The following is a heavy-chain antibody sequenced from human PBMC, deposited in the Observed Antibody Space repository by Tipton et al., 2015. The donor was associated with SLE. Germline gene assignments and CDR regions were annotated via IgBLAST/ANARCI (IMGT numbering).Heavy chain of an antibody. CDR2: IYYTGST. J-gene: IGHJ4*02. CDR3: ARHSGSPYYFDF. CDR1: TGAISIYY. Sequence: TLSLTCTVSTGAISIYYWSWIRQPPGKGLEWIGYIYYTGSTHYNPSLESRVTLSVDTSKNQFSLNLASVTAADTAIYYCARHSGSPYYFDFWGQGTLVTVSS. V-gene: IGHV4-59*08. D-gene: IGHD1-26*01.